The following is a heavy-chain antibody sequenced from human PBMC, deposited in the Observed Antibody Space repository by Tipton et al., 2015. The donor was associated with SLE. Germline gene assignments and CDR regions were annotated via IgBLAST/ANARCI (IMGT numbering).Heavy chain of an antibody. J-gene: IGHJ5*01. Sequence: QLVQSGAEVKKPGSSVKVSCTASGVTFSSYTLSWVRQAPGQGLEWIGGIIPFFGRPSYSQKFQDRVTIITDESTSTAYMELRRLTSDDMAVYYCAIAPRGYCSGGSCFPLDSWGQGTLVTVSS. CDR1: GVTFSSYT. CDR2: IIPFFGRP. V-gene: IGHV1-69*05. CDR3: AIAPRGYCSGGSCFPLDS. D-gene: IGHD2-15*01.